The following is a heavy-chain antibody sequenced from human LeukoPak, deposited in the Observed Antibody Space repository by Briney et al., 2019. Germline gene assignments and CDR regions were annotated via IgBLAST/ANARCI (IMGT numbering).Heavy chain of an antibody. J-gene: IGHJ4*02. Sequence: PDTLSLTCPVSGYSISSGYYWGWIRQPPRKGLEWIWRIYYSGNTYYNSSLKSRVTISLDTSKNPFSLNLFSVAAADTAMDYCTRGNGYGLIDYWGQGTLVTVSS. D-gene: IGHD3-10*01. CDR3: TRGNGYGLIDY. V-gene: IGHV4-38-2*02. CDR2: IYYSGNT. CDR1: GYSISSGYY.